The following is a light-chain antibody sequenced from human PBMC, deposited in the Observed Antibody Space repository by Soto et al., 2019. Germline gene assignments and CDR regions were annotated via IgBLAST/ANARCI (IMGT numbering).Light chain of an antibody. Sequence: IGLTHSPGTLSLSPGERATLSCRASQSVSSSYLAWYQQKPGQAPRLLIYGASSRATGIPDRFSGSGSGTDFTLTINRLEPEDFAVYYCQQYGSPLITFGQGTRLEI. CDR3: QQYGSPLIT. CDR2: GAS. V-gene: IGKV3-20*01. CDR1: QSVSSSY. J-gene: IGKJ5*01.